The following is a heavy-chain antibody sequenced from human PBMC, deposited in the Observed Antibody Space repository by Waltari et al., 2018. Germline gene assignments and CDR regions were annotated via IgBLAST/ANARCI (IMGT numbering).Heavy chain of an antibody. CDR3: ARASTAIFGVVITGYNI. V-gene: IGHV4-39*07. Sequence: QLQESGPGLVKPSDTVSLTCSVSGDSIMKNNYHWGWIRQPPGKGLEWIWSIYNSGTPYYNPSLKGRVTISLDASRNQFSLRLSSVTAADTAVYYCARASTAIFGVVITGYNIWGQGTVVTVSS. CDR2: IYNSGTP. CDR1: GDSIMKNNYH. D-gene: IGHD3-3*01. J-gene: IGHJ3*01.